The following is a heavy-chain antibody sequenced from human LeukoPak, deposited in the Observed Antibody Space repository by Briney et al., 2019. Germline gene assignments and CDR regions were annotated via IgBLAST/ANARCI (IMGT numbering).Heavy chain of an antibody. J-gene: IGHJ4*02. V-gene: IGHV3-20*04. D-gene: IGHD1-26*01. CDR2: INWNGGST. CDR1: GFTFDDYD. Sequence: TGGSLRLSCAASGFTFDDYDMSWVRQAPGKGLEWVSGINWNGGSTGYADSVKGRFTISRDNAKNSLYLQMNSLRAEDTAVYYCARYFRADTGNYYRSFDYWGQGTLVTVSS. CDR3: ARYFRADTGNYYRSFDY.